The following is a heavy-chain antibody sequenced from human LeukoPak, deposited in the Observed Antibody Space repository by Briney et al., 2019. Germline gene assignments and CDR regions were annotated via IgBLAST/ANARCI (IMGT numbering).Heavy chain of an antibody. V-gene: IGHV3-23*01. J-gene: IGHJ3*02. Sequence: PGGSLRLSCAASGFTFSSYAMSWVRQAPGKGLEWVSAISGSGGSTYYADSVKGRFTISRDNSKNTLYLQMNSLRAEDTAVYYCAKVSDYDFWSGSHAFDIWGQGTMVTVSS. CDR1: GFTFSSYA. D-gene: IGHD3-3*01. CDR3: AKVSDYDFWSGSHAFDI. CDR2: ISGSGGST.